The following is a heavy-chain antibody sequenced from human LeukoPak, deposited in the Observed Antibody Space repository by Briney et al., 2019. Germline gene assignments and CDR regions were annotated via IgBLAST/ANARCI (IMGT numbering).Heavy chain of an antibody. J-gene: IGHJ4*02. V-gene: IGHV4-34*01. CDR2: INHSGST. CDR1: GGSFSGYY. CDR3: ARIGRTRELGDIDY. D-gene: IGHD1-26*01. Sequence: SETLSLTCAVYGGSFSGYYWSWLRQPPGKGREWIGEINHSGSTNYNPSLKSRVTISVDTSKIQVSLNESSVTAADTAVYYCARIGRTRELGDIDYWGEGTVVSVSS.